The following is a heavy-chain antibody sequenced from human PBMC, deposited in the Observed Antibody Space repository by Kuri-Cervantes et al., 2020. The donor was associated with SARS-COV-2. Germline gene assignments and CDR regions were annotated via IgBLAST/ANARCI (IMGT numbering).Heavy chain of an antibody. CDR3: ALGYWGSGYPRYYYYMDV. CDR1: GFTFSSYV. D-gene: IGHD3-22*01. CDR2: ISYDGSNK. J-gene: IGHJ6*03. Sequence: GESLKISCAASGFTFSSYVMHWVRQAPGKGLEWVAVISYDGSNKYYADSVKGRFTISRDNSKNTLYLQMNSLRAEDTAVYYCALGYWGSGYPRYYYYMDVWGKGTTVTVSS. V-gene: IGHV3-30-3*01.